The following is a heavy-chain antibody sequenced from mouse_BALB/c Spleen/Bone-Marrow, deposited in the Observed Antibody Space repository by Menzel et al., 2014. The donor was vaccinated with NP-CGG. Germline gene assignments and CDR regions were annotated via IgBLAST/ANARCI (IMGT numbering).Heavy chain of an antibody. J-gene: IGHJ2*01. D-gene: IGHD1-2*01. CDR1: GYTFTNYD. Sequence: VQLQQSGAELVKPGASVKLSCKASGYTFTNYDINWVRQRPEQGLEWIGWIFPGNGSTNYNEKFKGKATLTTDKSSGTAYMQLSRLTSEDSAVYFCARSNSISTATDYWGQGTTLTASS. CDR3: ARSNSISTATDY. CDR2: IFPGNGST. V-gene: IGHV1-77*01.